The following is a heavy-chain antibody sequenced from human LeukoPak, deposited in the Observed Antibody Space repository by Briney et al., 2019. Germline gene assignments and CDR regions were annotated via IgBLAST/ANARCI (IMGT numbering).Heavy chain of an antibody. CDR3: ARGRVITMVRGVLVY. D-gene: IGHD3-10*01. CDR2: ISSSSSTI. V-gene: IGHV3-48*02. CDR1: GFTFSSYS. Sequence: PGGSLRLSCAASGFTFSSYSMNWVRQAPEKGVEWVSYISSSSSTIYYADSVKGRFTISRDNAKNSLYLQMNSLRDEDTAVYYCARGRVITMVRGVLVYWGQGTLVTVSS. J-gene: IGHJ4*02.